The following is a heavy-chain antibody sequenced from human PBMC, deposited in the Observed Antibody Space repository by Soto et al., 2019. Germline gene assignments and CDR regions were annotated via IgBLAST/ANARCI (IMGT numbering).Heavy chain of an antibody. V-gene: IGHV4-34*01. J-gene: IGHJ4*02. CDR3: ARGKLSDYVWGSYRYHFDY. CDR2: INHSGST. Sequence: NPSETLSLTCAVYGGSFSGYYWSWIRQPPGKGLEWIGEINHSGSTNYNPSLKSRVTISVDTSKNQFSLKLSSVTAADTAVYYCARGKLSDYVWGSYRYHFDYWGQGTVVTVSS. D-gene: IGHD3-16*02. CDR1: GGSFSGYY.